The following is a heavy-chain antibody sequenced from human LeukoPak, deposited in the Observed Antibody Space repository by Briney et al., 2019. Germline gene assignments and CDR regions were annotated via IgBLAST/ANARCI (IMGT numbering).Heavy chain of an antibody. CDR2: ISYDGSNK. V-gene: IGHV3-30-3*01. CDR3: ARTPIRGYSGYDYFDY. CDR1: GFTFSSYA. Sequence: GGSLRLSCAASGFTFSSYAMHWVRQAPGKGLEWVAVISYDGSNKYYADSVKGRFTISRDNSKNTLYLQMNSLRAEDTAVYYCARTPIRGYSGYDYFDYWGQGTLVTVSS. J-gene: IGHJ4*02. D-gene: IGHD5-12*01.